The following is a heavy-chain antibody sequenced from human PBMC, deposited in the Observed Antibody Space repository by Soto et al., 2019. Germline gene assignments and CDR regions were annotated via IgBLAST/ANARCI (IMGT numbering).Heavy chain of an antibody. CDR3: ARWFTYGNFDYFDY. Sequence: GALGLLRAASGLPLSRYYMGWVRPAPGKGLVCVSRINSDGSTTNYADSVKGRFTISRDNAKNTLYLQMNSLRAEDTAVYYCARWFTYGNFDYFDYWGQGTQVTVSS. D-gene: IGHD3-10*01. J-gene: IGHJ4*02. CDR2: INSDGSTT. CDR1: GLPLSRYY. V-gene: IGHV3-74*01.